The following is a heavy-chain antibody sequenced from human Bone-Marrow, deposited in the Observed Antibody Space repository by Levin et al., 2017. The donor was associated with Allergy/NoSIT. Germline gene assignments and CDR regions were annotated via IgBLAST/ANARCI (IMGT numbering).Heavy chain of an antibody. D-gene: IGHD3/OR15-3a*01. CDR1: GFIFSSSA. J-gene: IGHJ3*02. V-gene: IGHV3-23*01. CDR2: ISGSDDST. Sequence: GESLKISCAASGFIFSSSAMSWVRQAPGKGLEWVSSISGSDDSTYYTDSVKGRLTISRDNSKNTIYLQMNSLRAADTAIYYCAKVRRGLDAFDIWGQGTMVTVSS. CDR3: AKVRRGLDAFDI.